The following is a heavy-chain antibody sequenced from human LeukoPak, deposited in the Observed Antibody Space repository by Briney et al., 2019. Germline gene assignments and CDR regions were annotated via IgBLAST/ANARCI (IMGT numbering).Heavy chain of an antibody. D-gene: IGHD6-13*01. CDR1: GFTFSSYA. J-gene: IGHJ6*03. CDR2: ISYDGSNK. CDR3: AKSGSPPGYYYYYYYMDV. V-gene: IGHV3-30*18. Sequence: GRSLRLSCAASGFTFSSYAMSWVRQAPGKGLEWVAVISYDGSNKYYADSVKGRFTISRDNSKNTLYLQMNSLRAEDTAVYYCAKSGSPPGYYYYYYYMDVWGKGTTVTVSS.